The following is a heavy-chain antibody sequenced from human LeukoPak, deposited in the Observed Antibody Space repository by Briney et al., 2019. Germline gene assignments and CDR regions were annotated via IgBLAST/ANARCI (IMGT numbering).Heavy chain of an antibody. D-gene: IGHD6-13*01. Sequence: GSSVKVSCKASGGTFSSYAISWVRQAPGQGLEWMGWISAYNGNTNYAQKLQGRVTMTTDTSTSTAYMELRSLRSDDTAVYYCARDQGVAAADNWGQGTLVTVSS. CDR3: ARDQGVAAADN. CDR2: ISAYNGNT. CDR1: GGTFSSYA. J-gene: IGHJ4*02. V-gene: IGHV1-18*01.